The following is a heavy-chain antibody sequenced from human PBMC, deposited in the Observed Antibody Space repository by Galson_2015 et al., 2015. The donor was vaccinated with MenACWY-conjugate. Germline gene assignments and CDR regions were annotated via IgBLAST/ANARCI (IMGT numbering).Heavy chain of an antibody. CDR3: ARHPPGGRGMDV. Sequence: QSGAEVKKPGESLKISCKASGYIFTTYWIAWVRQMPGTGLEWRGLISPGDSNTRYSPSFQGQVTISADKSISTAYLQWSSLKASDTAMYYCARHPPGGRGMDVWGQGTTVTVSS. CDR2: ISPGDSNT. J-gene: IGHJ6*02. CDR1: GYIFTTYW. D-gene: IGHD1-26*01. V-gene: IGHV5-51*01.